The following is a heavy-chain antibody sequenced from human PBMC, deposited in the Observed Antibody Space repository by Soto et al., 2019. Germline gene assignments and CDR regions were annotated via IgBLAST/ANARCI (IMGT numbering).Heavy chain of an antibody. CDR1: GFTFSSYG. CDR3: ARNRGGSWYYYYYSGMDV. J-gene: IGHJ6*02. Sequence: QVQLVESGGGVVQPGRSLRLSCAASGFTFSSYGMHWVRQAPGKGLEWVAVIWYDGSNKYYADSVKGRFTISRDNSKNTLYLQMNSLRAEDTAVYYCARNRGGSWYYYYYSGMDVWGQGTTVTVSS. CDR2: IWYDGSNK. V-gene: IGHV3-33*01. D-gene: IGHD6-13*01.